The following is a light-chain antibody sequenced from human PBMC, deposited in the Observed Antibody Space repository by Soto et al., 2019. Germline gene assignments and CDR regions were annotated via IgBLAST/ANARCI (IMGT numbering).Light chain of an antibody. Sequence: ERVMTQSPATLSVSPGERATLSCRASQSVSSNLAWYQQKPGQAPRLLIYGASTRATGIPARFSGGGSGTEFTLTIRRLEPEDFAVYYCQQYGSSPRTFGQGTKVDIK. CDR1: QSVSSN. J-gene: IGKJ1*01. V-gene: IGKV3-15*01. CDR2: GAS. CDR3: QQYGSSPRT.